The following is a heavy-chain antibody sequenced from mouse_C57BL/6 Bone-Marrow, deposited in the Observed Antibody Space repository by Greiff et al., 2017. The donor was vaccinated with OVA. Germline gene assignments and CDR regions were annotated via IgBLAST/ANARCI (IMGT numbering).Heavy chain of an antibody. D-gene: IGHD2-5*01. J-gene: IGHJ1*03. V-gene: IGHV14-3*01. Sequence: EVQLQQSVAELVRPGASVKLSCTASGFNIKNTYMHWVKQRPEQGLEWIGRIDPANGNTKYDPKFQGKATITADTSSSTAYLQLSSLTSEDTAIYYCASIHYSNYGGYFDVWGTGTTVTVSS. CDR2: IDPANGNT. CDR1: GFNIKNTY. CDR3: ASIHYSNYGGYFDV.